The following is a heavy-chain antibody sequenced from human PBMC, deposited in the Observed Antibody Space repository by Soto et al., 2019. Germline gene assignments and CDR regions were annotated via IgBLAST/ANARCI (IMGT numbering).Heavy chain of an antibody. D-gene: IGHD6-19*01. V-gene: IGHV3-64D*08. CDR2: ITASGGKT. Sequence: PGGSLRLSCSASGFTFNTYAMHWVRQAPGKGLEYVSAITASGGKTYYADSVKGRFTTSRDNFKNTLYLQMSSLRTEDSAIYYCAKGKEQWLINAFDMWGRGTMVTVSS. CDR1: GFTFNTYA. J-gene: IGHJ3*02. CDR3: AKGKEQWLINAFDM.